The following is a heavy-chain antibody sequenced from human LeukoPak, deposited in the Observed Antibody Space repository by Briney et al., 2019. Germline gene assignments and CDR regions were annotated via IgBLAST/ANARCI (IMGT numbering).Heavy chain of an antibody. CDR3: ASLPYYDFWSGYYMGISV. V-gene: IGHV4-34*01. D-gene: IGHD3-3*01. CDR2: INHSGST. CDR1: GGSFSGYY. Sequence: PSETLSLTCAVYGGSFSGYYWSWIRRPPGKGLEWIGEINHSGSTNYNPSLKSRVTISVDTSKNQFSLKLSSVTAADTAVYYCASLPYYDFWSGYYMGISVWGQGTLVTVSS. J-gene: IGHJ4*02.